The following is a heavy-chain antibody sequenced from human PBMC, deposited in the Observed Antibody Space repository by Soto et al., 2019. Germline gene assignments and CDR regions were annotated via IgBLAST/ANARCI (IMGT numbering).Heavy chain of an antibody. J-gene: IGHJ5*02. CDR3: ARAPRGLGREVLNWFDP. CDR2: INAGNGNT. Sequence: QVQLVQSGAEEKKPGASVKVSCKASGYTFTSYAMHWVRQAPGQRLEWMGWINAGNGNTKYSQKVQGRVTITRDTSASTVYMELSSLRSEDMAVYYCARAPRGLGREVLNWFDPWGQGTLVTVSS. V-gene: IGHV1-3*05. D-gene: IGHD2-8*01. CDR1: GYTFTSYA.